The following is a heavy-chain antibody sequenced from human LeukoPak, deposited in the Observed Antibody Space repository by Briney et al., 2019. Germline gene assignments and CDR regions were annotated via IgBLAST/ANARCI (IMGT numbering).Heavy chain of an antibody. D-gene: IGHD3-10*01. CDR3: ARYYYYGSGTPYNYYYMDF. V-gene: IGHV3-21*01. CDR2: ISSSSRYI. J-gene: IGHJ6*03. CDR1: GFTFSSYS. Sequence: GGSLRLSCAASGFTFSSYSMNWVRQAPGKGLEWVSSISSSSRYIYYADSVKGRFNISRDNDKKPLSQQMNSLGDGHTAWYYCARYYYYGSGTPYNYYYMDFWGKGTTVTVSS.